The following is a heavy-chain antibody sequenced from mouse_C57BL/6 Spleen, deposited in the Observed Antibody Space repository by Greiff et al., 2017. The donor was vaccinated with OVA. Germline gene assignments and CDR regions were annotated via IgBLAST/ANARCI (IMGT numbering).Heavy chain of an antibody. CDR1: GYTFTSYW. J-gene: IGHJ4*01. V-gene: IGHV1-7*01. D-gene: IGHD1-1*01. CDR2: INPSSGYT. CDR3: ARETTVSYYAMDY. Sequence: VQLQQSGAELAKPGASVKLSCKASGYTFTSYWMHWVKQRPGQGLEWIGYINPSSGYTKYNQKFKDKATLTADKSSSTAYMQLSSLTYEDSAVYYCARETTVSYYAMDYWGQGTSVTVSS.